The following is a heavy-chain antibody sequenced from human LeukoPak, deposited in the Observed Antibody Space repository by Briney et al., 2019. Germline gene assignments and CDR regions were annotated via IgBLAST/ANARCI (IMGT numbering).Heavy chain of an antibody. CDR3: SRRLHYYDSSGYYYLTYFDC. CDR1: GGSFSGYY. CDR2: IRSKAYGGTT. V-gene: IGHV3-49*03. D-gene: IGHD3-22*01. Sequence: LSLTCAVYGGSFSGYYWSWFRQAPGKGLEWIGFIRSKAYGGTTEYAASVKGRFTISRDDSKSIAYLQMSSLKTEDTAVYYCSRRLHYYDSSGYYYLTYFDCWGQGTLVTVSS. J-gene: IGHJ4*02.